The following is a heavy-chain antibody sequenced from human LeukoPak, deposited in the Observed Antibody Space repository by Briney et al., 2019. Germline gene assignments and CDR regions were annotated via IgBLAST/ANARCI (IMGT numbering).Heavy chain of an antibody. D-gene: IGHD6-19*01. CDR2: IKDDGRDK. J-gene: IGHJ4*02. V-gene: IGHV3-7*01. CDR3: ARGTGWYPDY. CDR1: GFTFSNFW. Sequence: GGSLRLSCAASGFTFSNFWMNWVRQAPGKGLEWVANIKDDGRDKNYVDSVKGRFTISRDNAKKSLYLQMNSLRAEDTAIYYRARGTGWYPDYWGQGILVTVSS.